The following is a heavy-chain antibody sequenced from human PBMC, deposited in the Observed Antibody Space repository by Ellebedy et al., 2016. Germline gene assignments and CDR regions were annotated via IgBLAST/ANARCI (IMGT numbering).Heavy chain of an antibody. D-gene: IGHD6-6*01. Sequence: SATLSLTCTVSGGSISSYYWSWIRQPPGKGLEWIGYLSYSGSTNYNPSLKSRVTISVDTSKNQFSLKLSSVTAADTAVYYCARVSSIAARGYYGMDVWGQGTTVTVSS. CDR3: ARVSSIAARGYYGMDV. V-gene: IGHV4-59*01. CDR2: LSYSGST. CDR1: GGSISSYY. J-gene: IGHJ6*02.